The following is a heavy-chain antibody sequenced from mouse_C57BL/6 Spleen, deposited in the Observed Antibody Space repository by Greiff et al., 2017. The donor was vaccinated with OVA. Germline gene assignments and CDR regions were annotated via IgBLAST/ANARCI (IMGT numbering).Heavy chain of an antibody. Sequence: QVHVKQSGAELVRPGASVTLSCKASGYTFTDYEMHWVKQTPVHGLEWIGAIDPETGGTAYNQKFKGKAILTADKSSSTAYMELRSLTSEDSAVYYCRGSRLDYWGQGTTLTVSS. D-gene: IGHD1-1*01. CDR3: RGSRLDY. CDR1: GYTFTDYE. CDR2: IDPETGGT. J-gene: IGHJ2*01. V-gene: IGHV1-15*01.